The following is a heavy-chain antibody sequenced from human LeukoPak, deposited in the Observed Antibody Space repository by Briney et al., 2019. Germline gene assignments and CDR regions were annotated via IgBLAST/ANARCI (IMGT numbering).Heavy chain of an antibody. CDR2: ISDNGRRT. CDR3: ARDRIGKYSIDY. J-gene: IGHJ4*02. V-gene: IGHV3-33*08. CDR1: GFTFSNFG. Sequence: GRSVRLSCAASGFTFSNFGLNWVRQAPGKGLEWVAFISDNGRRTYYLESVEGLFTISRDDSKNTLYLQMNSLRVEDTAVYYCARDRIGKYSIDYWGQGALVTVSS. D-gene: IGHD2-15*01.